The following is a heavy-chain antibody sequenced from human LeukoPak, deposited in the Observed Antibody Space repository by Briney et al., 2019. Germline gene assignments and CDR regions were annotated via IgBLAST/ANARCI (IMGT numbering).Heavy chain of an antibody. D-gene: IGHD3-3*01. V-gene: IGHV4-59*08. CDR3: ARAVIGYYTARRIYYFDY. Sequence: SETLSLTCTVSGGSISSYYWSWIRQPPRKGLDWMEYIYYSGSTNYNPSLTSRVTIPVDTSNNQFSLPLSSVTGAHTAVYYCARAVIGYYTARRIYYFDYWGQGTLVTVSS. CDR2: IYYSGST. J-gene: IGHJ4*02. CDR1: GGSISSYY.